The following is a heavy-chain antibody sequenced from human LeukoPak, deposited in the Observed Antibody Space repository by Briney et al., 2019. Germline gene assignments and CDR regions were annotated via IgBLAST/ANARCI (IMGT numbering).Heavy chain of an antibody. J-gene: IGHJ4*02. CDR1: GYTFTSYG. Sequence: ASVKVSCKASGYTFTSYGISWVRQAPGQGLEWTGWISAYNGNTNYAQKLQGRVTMTTDTSTSTAYMELRSLRSDDTAVYYCARTLRIAAYYYDSSGYSDFDYWGQGTLVTVSS. CDR3: ARTLRIAAYYYDSSGYSDFDY. V-gene: IGHV1-18*01. CDR2: ISAYNGNT. D-gene: IGHD3-22*01.